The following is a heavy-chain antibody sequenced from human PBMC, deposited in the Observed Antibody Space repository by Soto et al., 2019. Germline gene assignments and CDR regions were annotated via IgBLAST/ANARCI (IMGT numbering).Heavy chain of an antibody. CDR3: ARHPAAAGRQRVFDY. J-gene: IGHJ4*01. V-gene: IGHV4-59*08. CDR2: IYYSGST. Sequence: SETLSLTCTVSGGSISSYYWSWIRQPPGKGLEWIGYIYYSGSTNYNPSLKSRVTISVDTSKNQFSLTLSSVTAADTAVYYCARHPAAAGRQRVFDYRAQGTLVPVSS. CDR1: GGSISSYY. D-gene: IGHD6-13*01.